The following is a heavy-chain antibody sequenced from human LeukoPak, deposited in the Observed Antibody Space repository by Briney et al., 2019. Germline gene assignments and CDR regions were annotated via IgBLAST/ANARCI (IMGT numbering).Heavy chain of an antibody. CDR2: INTDTGNP. Sequence: ASVKVSCKASGGTFSSYAMNWVRQAPGQELEWMGWINTDTGNPTYAQGFTGRFVFSLDTSVSTAYLQISSLKAEDTAVYYCARDPAWRSSLYDYWGQGTLVTVPS. V-gene: IGHV7-4-1*02. CDR1: GGTFSSYA. D-gene: IGHD6-13*01. J-gene: IGHJ4*02. CDR3: ARDPAWRSSLYDY.